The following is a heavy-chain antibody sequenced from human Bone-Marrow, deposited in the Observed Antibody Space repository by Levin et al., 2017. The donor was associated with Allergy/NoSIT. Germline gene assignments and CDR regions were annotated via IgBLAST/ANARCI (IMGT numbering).Heavy chain of an antibody. J-gene: IGHJ6*02. CDR1: GILFSSYD. V-gene: IGHV3-21*01. CDR3: ASWAMYHYDRSAFDYFYYAMDV. Sequence: ASVKVSCAASGILFSSYDMNWVRQAPGKGLEWVSSISAGGNYIYYADSVKGRFTISRDNAKNSLFLQMNSLRAEDTSVYYCASWAMYHYDRSAFDYFYYAMDVWGQGTTVTVSS. CDR2: ISAGGNYI. D-gene: IGHD3-22*01.